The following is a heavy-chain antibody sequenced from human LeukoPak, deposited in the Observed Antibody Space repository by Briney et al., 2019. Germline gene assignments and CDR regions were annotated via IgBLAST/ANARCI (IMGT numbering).Heavy chain of an antibody. J-gene: IGHJ4*02. Sequence: SETLSLTGTVSGGSISSSSYYWGWIRQPPGKGLEWIGSIYYSGSTYYNPSLKSRVTISVDTSKNQFSLKLSSVTAADTAVYYCARRGYDSSGSYRNYWGQGTLVTVSS. V-gene: IGHV4-39*01. CDR3: ARRGYDSSGSYRNY. CDR1: GGSISSSSYY. CDR2: IYYSGST. D-gene: IGHD3-22*01.